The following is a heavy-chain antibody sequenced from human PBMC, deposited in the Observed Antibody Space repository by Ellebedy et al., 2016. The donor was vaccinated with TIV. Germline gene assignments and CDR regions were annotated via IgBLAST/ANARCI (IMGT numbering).Heavy chain of an antibody. Sequence: GGSLRLXCAASGFTFSSYAMSWVRQAPGKGLEWVALVSHDGNKYYAESVKGRFTVSRDNSKNTLNLQMNSLRAEDSAVYYCAKVDPRYGVAPFDSWGQGTLVIVSS. D-gene: IGHD3-3*01. J-gene: IGHJ4*02. CDR1: GFTFSSYA. V-gene: IGHV3-30*18. CDR2: VSHDGNK. CDR3: AKVDPRYGVAPFDS.